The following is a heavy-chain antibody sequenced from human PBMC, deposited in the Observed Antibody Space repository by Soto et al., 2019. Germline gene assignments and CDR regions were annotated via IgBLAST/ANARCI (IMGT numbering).Heavy chain of an antibody. CDR1: GFTFSSYG. Sequence: QVQLVESGGGVVQPGRSLRLSCAASGFTFSSYGMHWVRQAPGKGLEWVAVISYDGSNKYYADSVKGRFTISRDNSKNTLYLQMNSLRAEDTAVYYCAKGITVPIYSPYYYYGMDVWGQGTTVTVSS. D-gene: IGHD4-4*01. J-gene: IGHJ6*02. CDR2: ISYDGSNK. CDR3: AKGITVPIYSPYYYYGMDV. V-gene: IGHV3-30*18.